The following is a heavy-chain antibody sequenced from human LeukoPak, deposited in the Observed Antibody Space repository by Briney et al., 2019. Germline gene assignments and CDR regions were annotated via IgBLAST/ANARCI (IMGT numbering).Heavy chain of an antibody. CDR1: GGSFSGYY. CDR2: INHSGST. V-gene: IGHV4-34*01. Sequence: PSETLSLTCAVYGGSFSGYYWSWIRQPPGKGLEWIGEINHSGSTNYNPSLKSRVTISVDTSKNQFSLKLSSVTAADTAVYYCARDGGYSSGWYSWRAFDIWGQGTMVTVSS. J-gene: IGHJ3*02. D-gene: IGHD6-19*01. CDR3: ARDGGYSSGWYSWRAFDI.